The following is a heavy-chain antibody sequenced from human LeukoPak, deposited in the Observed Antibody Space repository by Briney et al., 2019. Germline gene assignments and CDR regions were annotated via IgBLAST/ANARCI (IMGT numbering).Heavy chain of an antibody. CDR2: ISSNNINT. V-gene: IGHV3-9*01. CDR1: GFSYDEYA. J-gene: IGHJ6*02. CDR3: AKDKVTTSPNYYYYGMDV. Sequence: GGSLRLSCTTSGFSYDEYAMHWVRQAPGRGLEWVSGISSNNINTGYADSVMGRFTISRDNAKNLMYLQMNSLRTEDTALYYCAKDKVTTSPNYYYYGMDVWGQGTTVTVSS. D-gene: IGHD4-17*01.